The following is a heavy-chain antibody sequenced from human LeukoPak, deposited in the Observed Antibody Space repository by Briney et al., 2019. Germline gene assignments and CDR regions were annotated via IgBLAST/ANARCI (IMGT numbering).Heavy chain of an antibody. CDR2: IYYSGST. CDR3: ARNSCPSGSCYDNRGYFDY. D-gene: IGHD2-15*01. Sequence: SETLSLTCTVSGGSISSSSYYWGWIRQPPGKGLEWIGSIYYSGSTYYNPSLKSRVTISVDTSKNQFSLKLSSVTAADTAVYYCARNSCPSGSCYDNRGYFDYWGQGTLVTVSS. V-gene: IGHV4-39*07. J-gene: IGHJ4*02. CDR1: GGSISSSSYY.